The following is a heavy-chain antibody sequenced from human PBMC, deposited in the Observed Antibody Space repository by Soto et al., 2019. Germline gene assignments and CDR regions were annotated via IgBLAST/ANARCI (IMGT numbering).Heavy chain of an antibody. CDR1: GYSFTSYW. V-gene: IGHV5-51*01. Sequence: GESLKISCKGSGYSFTSYWIGWVRQMPGKGLEWMGIIYPGDSDTRYSPSFQGQVTISADKSISTAYLQWSSLKASDTAMYYCARRYYYDSSGPGFDYWGQGTLVTVSS. D-gene: IGHD3-22*01. CDR2: IYPGDSDT. J-gene: IGHJ4*02. CDR3: ARRYYYDSSGPGFDY.